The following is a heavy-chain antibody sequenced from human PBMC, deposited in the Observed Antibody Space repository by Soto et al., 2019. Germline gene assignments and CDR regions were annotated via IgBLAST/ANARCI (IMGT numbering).Heavy chain of an antibody. CDR3: AREGNLYYYDSSGYRTAFDI. CDR1: GYTFTSYY. Sequence: ASVKVSCKASGYTFTSYYMHWVRQAPGQGLEWMGIINPSGGSTSYAQKFQGRVTMTRDTSTSTVYMELSSLRSEDTAVYYCAREGNLYYYDSSGYRTAFDIWGQGAMVTVSS. V-gene: IGHV1-46*01. J-gene: IGHJ3*02. D-gene: IGHD3-22*01. CDR2: INPSGGST.